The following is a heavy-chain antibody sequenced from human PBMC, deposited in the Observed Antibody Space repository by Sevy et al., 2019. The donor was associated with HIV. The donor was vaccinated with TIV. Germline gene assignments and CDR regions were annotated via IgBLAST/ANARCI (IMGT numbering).Heavy chain of an antibody. D-gene: IGHD6-19*01. CDR1: GFTFSSYA. J-gene: IGHJ4*02. Sequence: GGSLRLSCAASGFTFSSYAMSWVRQAPGKGLEWVSSPSSRGGSTYYADSVKGRFTISRDNSKNTLSLLMNSLRAEDTALYYCAKAGVAVAGTFDLFYFDYWGQGTLVTVSS. V-gene: IGHV3-23*01. CDR3: AKAGVAVAGTFDLFYFDY. CDR2: PSSRGGST.